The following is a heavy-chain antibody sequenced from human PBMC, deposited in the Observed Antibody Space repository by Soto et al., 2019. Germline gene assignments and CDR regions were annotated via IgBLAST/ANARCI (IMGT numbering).Heavy chain of an antibody. V-gene: IGHV4-59*01. J-gene: IGHJ4*02. CDR1: GASMDGFY. CDR3: ARDATLRY. D-gene: IGHD2-15*01. CDR2: IYNSGTT. Sequence: QVQLQESGPGLVKPSETLSLTCTVSGASMDGFYWNWIRQPPGKGLEWIGYIYNSGTTNYNPSLKRRGTISIDMSKNQLSLNLTSVTAAETAVYYCARDATLRYWGQGTLVTVSA.